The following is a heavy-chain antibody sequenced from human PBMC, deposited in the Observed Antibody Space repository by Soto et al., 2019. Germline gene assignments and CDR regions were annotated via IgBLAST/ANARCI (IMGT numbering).Heavy chain of an antibody. CDR1: GYSFTSYW. V-gene: IGHV5-51*01. CDR2: IYPGDSDT. CDR3: ARRTYESGWRHYFDY. D-gene: IGHD6-19*01. J-gene: IGHJ4*02. Sequence: PGESLKISCKGSGYSFTSYWIGWVRQMPGKGLEWMGIIYPGDSDTRYSPSFQGQVTISADKSISTAYLQWSSLKASDTAMYYCARRTYESGWRHYFDYWGQGTLVTVSA.